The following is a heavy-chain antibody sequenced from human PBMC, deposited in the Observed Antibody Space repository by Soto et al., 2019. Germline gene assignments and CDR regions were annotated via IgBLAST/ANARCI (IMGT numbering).Heavy chain of an antibody. D-gene: IGHD3-3*01. J-gene: IGHJ4*02. V-gene: IGHV4-31*03. Sequence: PSETLSLTCTVSGGSISSGGYYWSWIRQHPGKGLEWIGYIYYSGSTYYNPSLKSRVTISVDTSKNQFSLKLSSVTAADTAVYYCARDRRNYDFWSGYYIGASFDYWGQGTLVTVSS. CDR2: IYYSGST. CDR1: GGSISSGGYY. CDR3: ARDRRNYDFWSGYYIGASFDY.